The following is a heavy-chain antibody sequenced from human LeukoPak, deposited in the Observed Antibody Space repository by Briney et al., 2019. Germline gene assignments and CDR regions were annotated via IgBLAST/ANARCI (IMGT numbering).Heavy chain of an antibody. J-gene: IGHJ4*02. CDR3: ARVVAWFEYSSSETFDY. CDR1: GYTFTSYY. Sequence: SVKVSCKASGYTFTSYYMHWVRQAPGQGLEWMGIINPSGGSTSYAQKFQGRVTMTRDTSTSTVYMELSSLRSEDTAVYYCARVVAWFEYSSSETFDYWGQGTLVTVSS. V-gene: IGHV1-46*01. CDR2: INPSGGST. D-gene: IGHD6-6*01.